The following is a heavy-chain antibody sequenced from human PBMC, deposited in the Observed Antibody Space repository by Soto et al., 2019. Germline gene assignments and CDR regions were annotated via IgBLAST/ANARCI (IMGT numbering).Heavy chain of an antibody. Sequence: SETLSLTCTVSGGSISSGDYYWSWIRQPPGKGLEWIGYIYYSGSIYYNPSLKSRVTISVDTSKNQFSLKLSSVTAADTAVYYCARERRYYDVGSGPKYYYYGMDVWGQGTTVTVSS. J-gene: IGHJ6*02. CDR3: ARERRYYDVGSGPKYYYYGMDV. CDR2: IYYSGSI. D-gene: IGHD3-3*01. V-gene: IGHV4-30-4*01. CDR1: GGSISSGDYY.